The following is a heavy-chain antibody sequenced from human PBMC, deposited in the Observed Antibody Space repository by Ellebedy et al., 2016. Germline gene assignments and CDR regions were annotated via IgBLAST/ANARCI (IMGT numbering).Heavy chain of an antibody. J-gene: IGHJ5*02. CDR2: VYYTGTT. V-gene: IGHV4-31*03. Sequence: SETLSLXCSVSGGSISSGGYFWTWVRQHPGKGLEWIGSVYYTGTTYYNPSLKSRLSLSVDTSKNQFSLSLRSLTAADTAVYYCARGGRVAARLSSWGPGVLVTVSS. CDR3: ARGGRVAARLSS. CDR1: GGSISSGGYF. D-gene: IGHD6-6*01.